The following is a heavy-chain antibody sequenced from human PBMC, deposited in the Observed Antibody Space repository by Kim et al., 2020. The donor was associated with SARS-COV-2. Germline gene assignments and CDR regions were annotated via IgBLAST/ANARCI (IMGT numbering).Heavy chain of an antibody. Sequence: SETLSLTCTVSGGSISSSSYYWGWIRQPPGKGLEWIGSIYYSGSTYYNPSLKSRVTISVDTSKNQFSLKLSSVTAADTAVYYCAGTKRGYSYATTIPGAFDIWGQGTMVTVSS. J-gene: IGHJ3*02. V-gene: IGHV4-39*01. CDR1: GGSISSSSYY. CDR2: IYYSGST. D-gene: IGHD5-18*01. CDR3: AGTKRGYSYATTIPGAFDI.